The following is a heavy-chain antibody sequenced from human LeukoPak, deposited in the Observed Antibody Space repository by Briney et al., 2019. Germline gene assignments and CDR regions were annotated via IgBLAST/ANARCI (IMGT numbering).Heavy chain of an antibody. D-gene: IGHD1-26*01. CDR1: GGSISSYY. V-gene: IGHV4-59*12. J-gene: IGHJ3*02. CDR2: IYYSGST. Sequence: PSETLSLTCTVSGGSISSYYWSWIRQPPGKGLEWIGYIYYSGSTNYNPSLKSRVTISVDRSKNQFSLKLSSVTAADTAVYYRARGYRVRWELNLKHSPAAFDIWGQGTMVTVSS. CDR3: ARGYRVRWELNLKHSPAAFDI.